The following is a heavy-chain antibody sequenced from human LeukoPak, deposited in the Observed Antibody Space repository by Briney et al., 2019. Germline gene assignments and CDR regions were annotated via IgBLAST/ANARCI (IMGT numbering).Heavy chain of an antibody. J-gene: IGHJ4*02. CDR1: GGSFSGYY. CDR3: ARHVDYGDSYFDY. D-gene: IGHD4-17*01. Sequence: SETLSLTCAVYGGSFSGYYWSWIRQPPGKGLEWIGSIYYSGSTYYNPSLKSRVTISVDTSKNQFSLKLSSVTAADTAVYYCARHVDYGDSYFDYWGQGTLVTVSS. CDR2: IYYSGST. V-gene: IGHV4-34*01.